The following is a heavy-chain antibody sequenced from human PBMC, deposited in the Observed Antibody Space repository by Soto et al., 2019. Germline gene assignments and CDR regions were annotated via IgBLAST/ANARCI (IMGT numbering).Heavy chain of an antibody. V-gene: IGHV3-53*01. Sequence: GGSLRLSCAASGFTVSSNYMSWVRQARGKGLGWVSVIYSGGSTYYADSVKGRFTISRDNSKNILYLQMNSLRAEDTAVYYCAKATMTLVVIRLDSWGQRTLVTVSS. CDR3: AKATMTLVVIRLDS. J-gene: IGHJ4*02. D-gene: IGHD3-22*01. CDR2: IYSGGST. CDR1: GFTVSSNY.